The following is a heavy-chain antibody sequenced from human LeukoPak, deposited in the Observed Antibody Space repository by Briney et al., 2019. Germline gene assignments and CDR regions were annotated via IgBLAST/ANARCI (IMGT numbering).Heavy chain of an antibody. Sequence: SQTLSLTCAISGDSVSSNSVAWNWIRQSPSRGLEWLGRTYYRSKWYNDYAVSVKSRITINPDTSKNQFSLQLYSVTPEDTAVYYCARGLNNWFDPWGQGTLVTVSS. V-gene: IGHV6-1*01. J-gene: IGHJ5*02. CDR3: ARGLNNWFDP. D-gene: IGHD4/OR15-4a*01. CDR2: TYYRSKWYN. CDR1: GDSVSSNSVA.